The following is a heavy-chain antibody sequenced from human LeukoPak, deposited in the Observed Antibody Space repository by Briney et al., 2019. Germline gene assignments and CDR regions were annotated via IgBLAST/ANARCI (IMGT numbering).Heavy chain of an antibody. CDR3: VRATPPPYCSSTSCYLYWFDP. CDR2: ISAYNGNT. D-gene: IGHD2-2*01. Sequence: ASVKVSCKASGYTFTSYGISWVRQAPGQGLEWMGWISAYNGNTNYAQKLQGRVTMTTDTSTSTAYMELRSLRSDDTAVYYCVRATPPPYCSSTSCYLYWFDPWGQGTLVTVSS. J-gene: IGHJ5*02. CDR1: GYTFTSYG. V-gene: IGHV1-18*01.